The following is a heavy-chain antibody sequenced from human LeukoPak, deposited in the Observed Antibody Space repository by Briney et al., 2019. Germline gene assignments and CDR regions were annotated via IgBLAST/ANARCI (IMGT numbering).Heavy chain of an antibody. CDR1: GFTFDDYA. Sequence: GGSLRLSCAASGFTFDDYAMHWVRQAPGKGLEWVSGISWSSGSIGYADSVKGRFTISRDNAKNSLYLQMNSLRAEDTALYYCAKDGRYYGSGSYLDAFDIWGQGTMVTVSS. J-gene: IGHJ3*02. V-gene: IGHV3-9*01. CDR2: ISWSSGSI. D-gene: IGHD3-10*01. CDR3: AKDGRYYGSGSYLDAFDI.